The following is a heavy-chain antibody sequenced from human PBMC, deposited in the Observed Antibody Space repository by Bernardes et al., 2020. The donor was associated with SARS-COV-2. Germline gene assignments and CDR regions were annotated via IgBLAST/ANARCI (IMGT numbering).Heavy chain of an antibody. CDR1: GFTLTNYW. D-gene: IGHD4-17*01. CDR2: IWHDGSRE. V-gene: IGHV3-33*08. J-gene: IGHJ5*01. CDR3: ATEDGEWLES. Sequence: GGSLRLSCAASGFTLTNYWMSWVRQAPGKGLEWVAVIWHDGSREYYVDSVKGRFAISRDNSNNTLYLQMNNLRVEDTALYRCATEDGEWLESWGQGTLVTVSS.